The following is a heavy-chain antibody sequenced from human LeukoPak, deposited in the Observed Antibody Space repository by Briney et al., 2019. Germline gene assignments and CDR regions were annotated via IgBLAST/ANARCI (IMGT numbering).Heavy chain of an antibody. D-gene: IGHD5-18*01. CDR3: ARLGRSIQLWFGRNAFDI. J-gene: IGHJ3*02. CDR1: GGSFSGYY. V-gene: IGHV4-34*01. CDR2: INHSGST. Sequence: SETLSLTCAVYGGSFSGYYWSWIRQPPGKGLEWIGEINHSGSTNYNPSLKGRVTISVDTSKNQFSLKLSSVTAADTAVYYCARLGRSIQLWFGRNAFDIWGQGTMVTVSS.